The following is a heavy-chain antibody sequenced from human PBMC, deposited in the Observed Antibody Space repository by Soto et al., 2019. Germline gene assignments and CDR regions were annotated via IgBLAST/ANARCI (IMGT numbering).Heavy chain of an antibody. CDR1: GFNFGFFG. V-gene: IGHV3-30*03. D-gene: IGHD3-10*01. CDR3: ARGNLSFDFDS. CDR2: ISGDGINT. Sequence: QIQLVESGGDVVQPGRSLRLSCAASGFNFGFFGMHWVRQAPGKGLEWVAFISGDGINTHYADSVRGRFTLSRDYSKKTMYLQMDTLREDDTALDYCARGNLSFDFDSWGQGTLVTVSS. J-gene: IGHJ4*02.